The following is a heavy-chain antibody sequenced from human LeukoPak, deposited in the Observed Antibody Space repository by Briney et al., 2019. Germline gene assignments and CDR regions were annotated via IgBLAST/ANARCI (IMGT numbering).Heavy chain of an antibody. CDR2: IWYDGNSK. D-gene: IGHD2-2*01. V-gene: IGHV3-30*02. CDR3: AKSWADVHLVPANH. CDR1: GFTFSSSG. J-gene: IGHJ5*02. Sequence: GGSLRLSCSTSGFTFSSSGVHWVRQAPGKGLEWVAVIWYDGNSKYYADSVVGRFTISRDNFRTTLYLQMNSLRPEDTAVYYCAKSWADVHLVPANHWGQGTLVTVSS.